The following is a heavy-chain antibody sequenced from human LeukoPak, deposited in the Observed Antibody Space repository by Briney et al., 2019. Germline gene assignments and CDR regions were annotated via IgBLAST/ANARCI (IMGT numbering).Heavy chain of an antibody. CDR1: GGSISSSSYY. J-gene: IGHJ4*02. CDR3: ARGITIFG. Sequence: SETLSLTCTVSGGSISSSSYYWGWIRQPPGKGLEWIGSIYYSGSTYYNPSLKSRVTISVDTSKNQFSLKLSSVTAADTAVYYCARGITIFGWGQGTLVTVSS. V-gene: IGHV4-39*07. CDR2: IYYSGST. D-gene: IGHD3-3*01.